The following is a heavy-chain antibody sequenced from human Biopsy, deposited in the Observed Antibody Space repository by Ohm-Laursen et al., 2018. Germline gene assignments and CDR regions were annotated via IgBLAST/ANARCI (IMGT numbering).Heavy chain of an antibody. Sequence: SVKVSCKASGGTFSNYAISWGRQAPGEGLEWMGGIIAVSGLVNYAPKFQGRVSITADKSTTTAYMELSNLKSEDTAVYYCCCRSPFGVVIRSNKYYYYGMDVWGQGTTVTVSS. V-gene: IGHV1-69*10. CDR2: IIAVSGLV. CDR1: GGTFSNYA. D-gene: IGHD3-3*01. CDR3: CCRSPFGVVIRSNKYYYYGMDV. J-gene: IGHJ6*02.